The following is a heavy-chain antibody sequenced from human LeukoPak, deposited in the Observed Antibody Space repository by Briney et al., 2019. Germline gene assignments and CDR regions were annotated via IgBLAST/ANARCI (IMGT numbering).Heavy chain of an antibody. D-gene: IGHD2-15*01. V-gene: IGHV1-69*13. Sequence: ASVKVSCKASGGTFSSYAISWVRQAPGQGLEWMGGIIPIFGTANYAQKFQGRVTITADESTSTAYMELSSLRSEDTAVYYCARAPRAYCSGGSCYVDVWGQGTTVTVSS. CDR3: ARAPRAYCSGGSCYVDV. CDR1: GGTFSSYA. CDR2: IIPIFGTA. J-gene: IGHJ6*02.